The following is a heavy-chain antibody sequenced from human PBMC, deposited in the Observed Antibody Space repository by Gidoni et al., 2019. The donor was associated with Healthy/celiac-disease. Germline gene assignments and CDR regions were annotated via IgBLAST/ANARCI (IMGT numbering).Heavy chain of an antibody. Sequence: QVQLQQWGAGLFKPSEPLSLTRAVYGGSFSGSYWVWISQPPGKGLEWIGEIKHSGSTNYNPSLKSRVTIAVDTSKNQFSLKLSSVTAADTAVYYCARGIGRDGVNRGMDVWGQGTTVTVSS. CDR1: GGSFSGSY. CDR3: ARGIGRDGVNRGMDV. V-gene: IGHV4-34*01. CDR2: IKHSGST. J-gene: IGHJ6*02. D-gene: IGHD1-26*01.